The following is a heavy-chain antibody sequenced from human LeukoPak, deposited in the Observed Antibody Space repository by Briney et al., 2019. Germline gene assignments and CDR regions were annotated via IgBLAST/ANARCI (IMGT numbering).Heavy chain of an antibody. CDR1: GFTFSSYG. V-gene: IGHV3-30*18. J-gene: IGHJ3*02. Sequence: GSLRLSCAASGFTFSSYGMHWVRQAPGKGLEWVAVISYDGSNKYYADSVKGRFTISRDNSKNPLYLQMNSLRTEDTSVYYCAKPYYYDSSTDAFDMWGQGTMVTVSS. D-gene: IGHD3-22*01. CDR2: ISYDGSNK. CDR3: AKPYYYDSSTDAFDM.